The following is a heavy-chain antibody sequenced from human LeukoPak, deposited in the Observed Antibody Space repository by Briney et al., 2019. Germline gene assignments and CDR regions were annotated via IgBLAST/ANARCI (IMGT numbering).Heavy chain of an antibody. D-gene: IGHD3-22*01. CDR2: IKKDGSEK. CDR1: GFTFSSYR. CDR3: ARDLYRIVVVPHYFDY. V-gene: IGHV3-7*01. J-gene: IGHJ4*02. Sequence: GGSLRLSCAASGFTFSSYRMSGVRQAPGKGLEGVANIKKDGSEKYYVDSVKGRFTISRDNAKNSLYLQMNSLRAEDTAVYYCARDLYRIVVVPHYFDYWGQGTLVTVSS.